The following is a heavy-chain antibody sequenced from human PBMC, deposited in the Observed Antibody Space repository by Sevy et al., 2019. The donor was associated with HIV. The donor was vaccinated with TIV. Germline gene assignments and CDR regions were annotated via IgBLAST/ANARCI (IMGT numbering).Heavy chain of an antibody. D-gene: IGHD6-6*01. Sequence: GGSLRLSCAASGFTVSSNYMSWVRQAPGKGLEWVSVIYSGGSTYYADPVKGRFTISRDNSKNTLYLQMNSLRAEDTAVYYCATEYSSSGPNHYYYYGMDVWGQGTTVTVSS. CDR3: ATEYSSSGPNHYYYYGMDV. CDR1: GFTVSSNY. CDR2: IYSGGST. J-gene: IGHJ6*02. V-gene: IGHV3-53*01.